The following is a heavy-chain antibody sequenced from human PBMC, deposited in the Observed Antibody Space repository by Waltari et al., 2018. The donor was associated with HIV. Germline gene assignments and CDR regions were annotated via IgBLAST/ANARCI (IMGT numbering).Heavy chain of an antibody. V-gene: IGHV4-39*01. CDR2: IYYSGNT. CDR1: GCSIRCLRNS. CDR3: ARVSAWFHLEGGDV. D-gene: IGHD3-3*01. J-gene: IGHJ6*02. Sequence: LQLQHLGPRLVQPPESLSLTCSVSGCSIRCLRNSWGWLRQPPGKGLEWIGSIYYSGNTYYKSSLQSRITISLDMSKNLFSLNLRSVTAADTAVYYCARVSAWFHLEGGDVWGQGTTVTVSS.